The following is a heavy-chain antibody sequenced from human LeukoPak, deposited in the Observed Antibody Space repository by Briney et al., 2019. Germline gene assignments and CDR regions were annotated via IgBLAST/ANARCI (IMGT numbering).Heavy chain of an antibody. CDR1: GYTFTGYY. J-gene: IGHJ5*02. V-gene: IGHV1-2*02. CDR3: LKAKAGIRYFDWLFLFDP. D-gene: IGHD3-9*01. CDR2: LNPNSGGT. Sequence: ASVKVSCKASGYTFTGYYMHWVLQAPGQGLEWMGWLNPNSGGTNYAQKFQGRVTMTRDTSISTAYMELSSLRSEDTAVYFFLKAKAGIRYFDWLFLFDPWGRGTLVTVSS.